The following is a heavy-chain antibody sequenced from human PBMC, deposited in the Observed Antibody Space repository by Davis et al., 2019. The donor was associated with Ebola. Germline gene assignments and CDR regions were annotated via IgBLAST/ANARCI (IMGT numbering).Heavy chain of an antibody. CDR1: GGSFSGYY. J-gene: IGHJ5*02. Sequence: SETLSLTCAVYGGSFSGYYWNWIRQPPGRGPEWIGNVYNSGITNYNPALKSRVTISVDTSKQQFSLQLSSVTAADTAVYYCARGPPDSPLGYNWFDPWGQGLLVTVSS. V-gene: IGHV4-59*01. CDR2: VYNSGIT. CDR3: ARGPPDSPLGYNWFDP. D-gene: IGHD3-22*01.